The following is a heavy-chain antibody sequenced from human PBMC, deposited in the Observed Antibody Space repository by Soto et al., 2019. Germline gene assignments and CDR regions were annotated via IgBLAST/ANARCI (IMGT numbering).Heavy chain of an antibody. CDR3: TRGQRPSSSGTGAY. J-gene: IGHJ4*02. D-gene: IGHD1-26*01. CDR2: NNEDGVTT. V-gene: IGHV3-74*03. Sequence: GGSLRLSCEASGFMFSMYWMHWVRQVPGKGPVWVSRNNEDGVTTTYADSVKGRFTISRDNDKNTLYLQLESLRVEDTAMYYCTRGQRPSSSGTGAYWGPGTQVTVSS. CDR1: GFMFSMYW.